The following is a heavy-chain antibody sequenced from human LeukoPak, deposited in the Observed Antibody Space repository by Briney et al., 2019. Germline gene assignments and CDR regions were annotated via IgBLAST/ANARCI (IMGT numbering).Heavy chain of an antibody. J-gene: IGHJ3*02. CDR1: GFTFSCYS. CDR3: ARGGTVVRKDVDARDI. D-gene: IGHD3-22*01. CDR2: ISSSSSYI. Sequence: GGSLRLSCGASGFTFSCYSMNWVRQAPGKGLEWVSSISSSSSYIYYADSVKGRFTISRDNAKNSLYLQMNSLRAEDTAVYYCARGGTVVRKDVDARDIWGQGTMVTVSS. V-gene: IGHV3-21*01.